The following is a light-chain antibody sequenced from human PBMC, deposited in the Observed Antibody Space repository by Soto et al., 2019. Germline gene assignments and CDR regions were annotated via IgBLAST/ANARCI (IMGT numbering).Light chain of an antibody. CDR3: QQYNNWPPV. J-gene: IGKJ5*01. CDR2: GAS. CDR1: QSVSSN. V-gene: IGKV3-15*01. Sequence: EIEMTQSPATLSVSPGERATLSCRASQSVSSNLAWYQQKPGQAPRLLIYGASTRATGIPARFSGSGSGTEFTLTISSLQSEDFAVYYCQQYNNWPPVFGQGTRLEIK.